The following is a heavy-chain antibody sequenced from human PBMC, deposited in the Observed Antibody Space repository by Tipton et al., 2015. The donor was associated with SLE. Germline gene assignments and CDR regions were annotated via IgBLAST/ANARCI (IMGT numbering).Heavy chain of an antibody. CDR3: ARVPLVGNAFDI. J-gene: IGHJ3*02. D-gene: IGHD2-15*01. CDR2: IYTSGST. Sequence: TLSLICTVSGGSISSGSYYWSWIRQPAGKGLEWIGRIYTSGSTNYNPSLKSRVTISVDTSKNQFSLKPSSVTAADTAVYYCARVPLVGNAFDIWGQGTMVTVSS. CDR1: GGSISSGSYY. V-gene: IGHV4-61*02.